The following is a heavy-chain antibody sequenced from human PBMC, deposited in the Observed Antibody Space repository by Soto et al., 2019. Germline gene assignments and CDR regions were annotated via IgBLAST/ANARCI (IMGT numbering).Heavy chain of an antibody. Sequence: QVQLVQSGAEVKKPGSSVNVSCKASGGTFSTYDVSWVRQAPGQGLEWMGGINPIFGTPNYARNFQGRITITADRSTSTAYMELSSLRSEDTAFYCCATVATTARFFDVWGRGTLITVSS. CDR1: GGTFSTYD. CDR2: INPIFGTP. J-gene: IGHJ2*01. V-gene: IGHV1-69*06. D-gene: IGHD1-1*01. CDR3: ATVATTARFFDV.